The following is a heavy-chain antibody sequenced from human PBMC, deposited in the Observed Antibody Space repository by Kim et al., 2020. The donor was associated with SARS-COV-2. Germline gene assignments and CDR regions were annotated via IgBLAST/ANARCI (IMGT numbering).Heavy chain of an antibody. CDR3: ARVVDTAMARGAFDI. J-gene: IGHJ3*02. D-gene: IGHD5-18*01. V-gene: IGHV1-69*04. Sequence: SVKVSCKASGGTFSSYAISWVRQAPGQGLEWMGRIIPILGIANYAQKFQGRVTITADKSTSTAYMELSSLRSEDTAVYYCARVVDTAMARGAFDIWGQGTMVTVSS. CDR2: IIPILGIA. CDR1: GGTFSSYA.